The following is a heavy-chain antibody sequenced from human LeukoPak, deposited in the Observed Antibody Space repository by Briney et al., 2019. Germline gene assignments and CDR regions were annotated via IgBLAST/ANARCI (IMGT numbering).Heavy chain of an antibody. V-gene: IGHV1-2*02. CDR3: ARSDCSSTSCYDSDWLDP. CDR2: INPNSGGT. Sequence: GASVKVSCTASGYTFTGYYMHWVRQAPGQGLEWMEWINPNSGGTNYAQKFQGRVTMTRDTSISTAYMELSRLRSDDTAVYYCARSDCSSTSCYDSDWLDPGGKGTLVTVSS. D-gene: IGHD2-2*01. J-gene: IGHJ5*02. CDR1: GYTFTGYY.